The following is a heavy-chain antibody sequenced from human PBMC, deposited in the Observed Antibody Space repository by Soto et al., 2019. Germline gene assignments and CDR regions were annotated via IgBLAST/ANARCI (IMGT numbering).Heavy chain of an antibody. D-gene: IGHD3-10*01. CDR3: ARRITMGRGVPKNYYYYMDV. CDR2: ISAYNGNT. J-gene: IGHJ6*03. Sequence: QVQLVQSGAEVKKPGASVKVSCKASGYTFTSYGISWVRQAPGQGLEWMGWISAYNGNTNYAQKLQGRVTMTTDTSTSTAYMELQSMRSDDTAVYYCARRITMGRGVPKNYYYYMDVWGKGTTVTVSS. V-gene: IGHV1-18*01. CDR1: GYTFTSYG.